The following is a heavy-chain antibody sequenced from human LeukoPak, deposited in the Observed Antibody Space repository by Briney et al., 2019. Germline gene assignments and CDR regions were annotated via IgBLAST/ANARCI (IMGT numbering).Heavy chain of an antibody. J-gene: IGHJ5*02. CDR2: ISAYNGNT. V-gene: IGHV1-18*01. CDR1: GYTFTSYG. CDR3: ARDHHIVVVPAASSGGWFDP. D-gene: IGHD2-2*01. Sequence: ASVKVSCKASGYTFTSYGISLVRQAPGQGLEWMGWISAYNGNTNYAQKLQGRVTMTTDTSTSTAYMELRSLRSDDTAVYYCARDHHIVVVPAASSGGWFDPWGQGTLVTVSS.